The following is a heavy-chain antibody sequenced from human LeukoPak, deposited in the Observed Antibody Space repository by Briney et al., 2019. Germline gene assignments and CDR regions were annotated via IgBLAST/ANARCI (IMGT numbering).Heavy chain of an antibody. V-gene: IGHV4-4*07. D-gene: IGHD1/OR15-1a*01. CDR1: GGSITSHY. CDR3: ARYQTGTMFAV. CDR2: IYSTGIT. J-gene: IGHJ4*02. Sequence: SETLSLTCTVSGGSITSHYWSWIRQPAGKGLEWIGRIYSTGITHYNPSLRSRITMSLDTSENQLSLKLYSVTAADTAIYYCARYQTGTMFAVWGQGTLVTISS.